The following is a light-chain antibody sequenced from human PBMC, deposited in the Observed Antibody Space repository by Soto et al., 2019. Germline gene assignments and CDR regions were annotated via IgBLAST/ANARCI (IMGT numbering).Light chain of an antibody. Sequence: IVLTQSPGTLSLSPGERATLSCRASQPITSRYLAWYQHQPGQAPRLLIYRTFARAPGIPDRFSGGGSGTDFTLTISRLEREDFAVYYCQQYDTPPPTFGQGTRLDIK. CDR2: RTF. V-gene: IGKV3-20*01. CDR3: QQYDTPPPT. CDR1: QPITSRY. J-gene: IGKJ5*01.